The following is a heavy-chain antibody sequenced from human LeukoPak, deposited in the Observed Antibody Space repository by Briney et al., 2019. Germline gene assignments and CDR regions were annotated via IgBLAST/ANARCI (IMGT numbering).Heavy chain of an antibody. Sequence: SETLSLTCAVYGGSFSGYYWSWIRQPPGKGLEWIGSIYYSGSTYYNPSLKSRVTISVDTSKNQFSLKLSSVTAADTAVYYCARHPRAVAGPYYFDYWGQGTLVTVSS. CDR3: ARHPRAVAGPYYFDY. CDR2: IYYSGST. CDR1: GGSFSGYY. V-gene: IGHV4-34*01. D-gene: IGHD6-19*01. J-gene: IGHJ4*02.